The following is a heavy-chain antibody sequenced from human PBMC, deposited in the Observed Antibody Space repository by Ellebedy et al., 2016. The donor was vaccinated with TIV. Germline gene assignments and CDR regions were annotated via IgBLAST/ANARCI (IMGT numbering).Heavy chain of an antibody. V-gene: IGHV5-51*03. Sequence: PGGSLRLSCKASGPSFSNYWIAWVRQLPGNGREWMGIIYPSDADTLYSTSLQGKVTISADRSINTAYLQWSSLKASDTAIYYCARPGSDGMDVWGQGTTVTVS. CDR2: IYPSDADT. CDR3: ARPGSDGMDV. D-gene: IGHD2-15*01. J-gene: IGHJ6*02. CDR1: GPSFSNYW.